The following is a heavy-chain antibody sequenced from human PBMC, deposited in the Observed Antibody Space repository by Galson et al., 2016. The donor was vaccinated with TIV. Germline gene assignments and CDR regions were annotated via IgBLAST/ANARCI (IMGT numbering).Heavy chain of an antibody. Sequence: SLRLSCAASGFTFSSYDLHWVRQAPGKGLEWVAVISYDGSNRYYADSVKGRFTISRDKSKNTLYLQMDSLRTEDTAVYYCARVLQSYQLDYWGQGTLVTVSS. J-gene: IGHJ4*02. CDR1: GFTFSSYD. CDR3: ARVLQSYQLDY. D-gene: IGHD2-2*01. V-gene: IGHV3-30*04. CDR2: ISYDGSNR.